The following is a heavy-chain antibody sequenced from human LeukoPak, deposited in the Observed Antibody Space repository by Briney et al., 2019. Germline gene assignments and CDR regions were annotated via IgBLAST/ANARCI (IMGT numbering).Heavy chain of an antibody. CDR1: GGSISSGNYY. V-gene: IGHV4-61*02. J-gene: IGHJ5*02. CDR2: IYTSGST. Sequence: PSQTLSLTCTASGGSISSGNYYWIWIRQPAGKGLEWIGRIYTSGSTNYNPSLKSRVTISVDTSKNQFSLKLSSVTAADTAVYYCARLGGAIWSGDPWGQGTLVTVSS. D-gene: IGHD3-10*01. CDR3: ARLGGAIWSGDP.